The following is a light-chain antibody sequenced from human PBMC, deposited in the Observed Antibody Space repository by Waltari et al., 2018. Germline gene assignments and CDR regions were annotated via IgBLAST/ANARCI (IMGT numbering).Light chain of an antibody. V-gene: IGKV4-1*01. CDR1: QSVLSTSNRKTN. CDR2: WAS. J-gene: IGKJ5*01. Sequence: DIVMTQSPDSLAVSLGERATINCKSSQSVLSTSNRKTNIAWYQQKPGQTPRLLINWASPRASGVPDRFSGSGSGTDFTLTVSSLQAEDVAVYYCHQYYIPPLTFGQGTRLEIK. CDR3: HQYYIPPLT.